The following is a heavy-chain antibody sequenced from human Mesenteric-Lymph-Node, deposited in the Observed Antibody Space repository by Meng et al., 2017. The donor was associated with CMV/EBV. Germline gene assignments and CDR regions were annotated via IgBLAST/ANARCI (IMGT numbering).Heavy chain of an antibody. CDR2: ISYTGST. D-gene: IGHD3-16*01. J-gene: IGHJ4*02. CDR1: GDSISRGGYY. V-gene: IGHV4-31*03. CDR3: ARLGVTFGGDY. Sequence: SETLSLTCSVSGDSISRGGYYWSWIRQHPGKGLEWVGCISYTGSTYYNPSLKSRLTISRDTSKNQFSLQLNSVTAADTAVYYCARLGVTFGGDYWGQGTLVTVSS.